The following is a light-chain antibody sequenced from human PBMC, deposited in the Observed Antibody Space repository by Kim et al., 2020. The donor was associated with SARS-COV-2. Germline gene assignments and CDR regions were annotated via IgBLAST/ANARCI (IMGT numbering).Light chain of an antibody. Sequence: DTQMTQSPSSLSASVGDRVTITCRASQDITNHLAWDQQKAGEVPKLLIYGASTLQSGVPSRFSGSGSGTEFSLSITSLQPEDVATYYCKNYDKLPEVSFGGGSKVDIK. V-gene: IGKV1-27*01. CDR1: QDITNH. CDR3: KNYDKLPEVS. J-gene: IGKJ4*01. CDR2: GAS.